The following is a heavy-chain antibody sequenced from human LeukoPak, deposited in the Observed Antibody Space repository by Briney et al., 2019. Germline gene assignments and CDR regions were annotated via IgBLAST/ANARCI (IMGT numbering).Heavy chain of an antibody. Sequence: GRSLRLSCATSGFTFSSYGMHWVRQAPGKGLEWVAATWYDGSNKYYADSVKGRFTISRDNSKNTLYLQMNSPRAEDTAVYFCARGGHCSTTSCSNYDGMDVWGQGTTLTVSS. CDR3: ARGGHCSTTSCSNYDGMDV. CDR1: GFTFSSYG. J-gene: IGHJ6*02. D-gene: IGHD2-2*01. V-gene: IGHV3-33*01. CDR2: TWYDGSNK.